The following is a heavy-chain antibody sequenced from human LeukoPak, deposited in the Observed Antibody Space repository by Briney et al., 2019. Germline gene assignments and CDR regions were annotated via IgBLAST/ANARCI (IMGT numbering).Heavy chain of an antibody. CDR3: AKRPDYDFWSGYQDF. D-gene: IGHD3-3*01. Sequence: GGSLRLSCAASGFTFSSYAMSWVRQSPGKGLEWVSAISGGGGTTYYGYDADSVKGRFTISRDNSKNTLYLQMNSLRAEDTAVYYCAKRPDYDFWSGYQDFWGQGTLVTVSS. CDR1: GFTFSSYA. J-gene: IGHJ4*02. CDR2: ISGGGGTT. V-gene: IGHV3-23*01.